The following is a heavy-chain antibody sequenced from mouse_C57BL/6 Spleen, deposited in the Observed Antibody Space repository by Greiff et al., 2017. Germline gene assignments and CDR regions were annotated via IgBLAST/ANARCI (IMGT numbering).Heavy chain of an antibody. CDR1: GYAFRSSW. D-gene: IGHD3-2*02. CDR2: IYPGDGDT. CDR3: ARRAAQATVLAY. Sequence: QVQLKQSGPELVKPGASVKISCKASGYAFRSSWMNWVKQRPGKGLEWIGRIYPGDGDTNYNGNFKGKATLTEDKSSSTAYMQLSSLTSEDSAVYFCARRAAQATVLAYWGQGTLVTVSA. V-gene: IGHV1-82*01. J-gene: IGHJ3*01.